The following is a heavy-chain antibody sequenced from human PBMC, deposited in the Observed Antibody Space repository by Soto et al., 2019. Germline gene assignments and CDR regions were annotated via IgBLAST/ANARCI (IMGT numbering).Heavy chain of an antibody. CDR2: IGTAGDT. D-gene: IGHD1-26*01. V-gene: IGHV3-13*01. J-gene: IGHJ6*02. CDR3: ARGRPESGSYYPFYYYYYGMDV. Sequence: GGSLRLSCAASGFTFSSYDMHWVRQATGKGLEWVSAIGTAGDTYYPGSVKGRFTISRENAKNSLYLQMNSLRAEDTAVYYCARGRPESGSYYPFYYYYYGMDVWGQGTTVTVSS. CDR1: GFTFSSYD.